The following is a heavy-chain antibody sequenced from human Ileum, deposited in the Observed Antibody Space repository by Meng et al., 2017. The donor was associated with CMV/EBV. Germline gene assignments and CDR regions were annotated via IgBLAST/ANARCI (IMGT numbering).Heavy chain of an antibody. V-gene: IGHV4-34*01. CDR2: ISHSGIT. J-gene: IGHJ2*01. CDR3: ARSRVYWYFDL. Sequence: EQLQQWGEGLLKPAETLSITCAVYVGSFSDYYWSWIRQPPGKGLEWIGEISHSGITNYNPSLKSRVTISIDTSKKQFSLKLSSVTAADTAVYYCARSRVYWYFDLWGRGTLVTVSS. CDR1: VGSFSDYY.